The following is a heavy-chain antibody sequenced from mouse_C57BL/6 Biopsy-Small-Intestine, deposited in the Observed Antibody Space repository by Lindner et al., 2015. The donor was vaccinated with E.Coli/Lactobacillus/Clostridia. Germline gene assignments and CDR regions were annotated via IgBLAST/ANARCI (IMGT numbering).Heavy chain of an antibody. V-gene: IGHV1-42*01. CDR1: GYSFTDYY. J-gene: IGHJ2*01. CDR2: INPSTGDT. D-gene: IGHD1-1*01. Sequence: VQLQESGPELVKPGASVKISCKASGYSFTDYYMNWVKQSPEKSLEWIGEINPSTGDTTYNQKFKAKATLTVDKSSSTAYMQLKSLTSEDSAVYYCARNYYGSRFSYFDYWGQGTTLTVSS. CDR3: ARNYYGSRFSYFDY.